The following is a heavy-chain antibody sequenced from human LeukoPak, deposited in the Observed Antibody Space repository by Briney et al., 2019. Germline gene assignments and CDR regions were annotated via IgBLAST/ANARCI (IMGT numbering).Heavy chain of an antibody. CDR1: GFIFSNYA. J-gene: IGHJ4*02. CDR3: ASGNVAY. V-gene: IGHV3-23*01. CDR2: ISGSDDST. Sequence: GGSLRLSCAASGFIFSNYAMSWVRQAPGKGLEWVSTISGSDDSTCYADSVKGRFTISRDNSRNTLYLQRNSLRVEDTAVYYCASGNVAYWGQGTLVTVSS. D-gene: IGHD4-23*01.